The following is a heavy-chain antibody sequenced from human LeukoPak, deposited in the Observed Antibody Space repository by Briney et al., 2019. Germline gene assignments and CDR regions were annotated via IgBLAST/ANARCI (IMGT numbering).Heavy chain of an antibody. CDR3: ARDNPTYYYGSGSSSDAFDI. CDR1: EFTFSSYG. CDR2: ISGSGGST. D-gene: IGHD3-10*01. J-gene: IGHJ3*02. Sequence: GGCLRLSCAASEFTFSSYGMSWVRQAPGKGLEGVSSISGSGGSTQYADSVQGRFAISRDNSKNTLYLQVNSLRAEDTAVYYCARDNPTYYYGSGSSSDAFDIWGQGTMVTVSS. V-gene: IGHV3-23*01.